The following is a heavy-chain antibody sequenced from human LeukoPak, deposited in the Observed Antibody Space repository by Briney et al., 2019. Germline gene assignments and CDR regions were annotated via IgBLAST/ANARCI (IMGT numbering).Heavy chain of an antibody. CDR1: GYTFTGYH. Sequence: ASVKVSCKASGYTFTGYHIHWVRQAPGQGLEWMGWINPNSGGTNYAQKFQGRVTVTRDTSISTVFMELSRLRSDDTAVYYCVRDLDTSRYYYLFAYWGQGTLVTVSS. D-gene: IGHD3-22*01. V-gene: IGHV1-2*02. J-gene: IGHJ4*02. CDR2: INPNSGGT. CDR3: VRDLDTSRYYYLFAY.